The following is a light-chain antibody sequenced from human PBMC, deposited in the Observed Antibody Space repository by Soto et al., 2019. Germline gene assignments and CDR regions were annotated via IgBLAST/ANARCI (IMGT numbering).Light chain of an antibody. V-gene: IGKV4-1*01. Sequence: DFVMTQAPDSLAVSLGERATINCKSSQSVLYNSNNKNHLGWFQQKPGHPPKLLIYGASFRPSGVPDRFSGSGSGTDFTLTISSPQAEDVAVYYCQQYYSIPFTFGQGTKLES. J-gene: IGKJ2*01. CDR1: QSVLYNSNNKNH. CDR2: GAS. CDR3: QQYYSIPFT.